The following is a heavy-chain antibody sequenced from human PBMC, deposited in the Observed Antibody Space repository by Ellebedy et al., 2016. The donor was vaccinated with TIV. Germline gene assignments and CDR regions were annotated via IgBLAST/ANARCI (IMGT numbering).Heavy chain of an antibody. Sequence: PGGSLRLSCLASGFTFTSYSMHWVRQAPGKRLEYVSAIGRIGEGAYYTDSVKGRFTISRDNSKNTLYLQMSSLRAEDTAVYYCVRDLHVENDPWGQGTLVSVSS. CDR1: GFTFTSYS. CDR3: VRDLHVENDP. CDR2: IGRIGEGA. D-gene: IGHD1-1*01. V-gene: IGHV3-64D*06. J-gene: IGHJ5*02.